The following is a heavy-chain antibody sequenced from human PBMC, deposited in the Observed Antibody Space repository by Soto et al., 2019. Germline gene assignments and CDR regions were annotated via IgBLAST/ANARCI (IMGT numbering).Heavy chain of an antibody. CDR3: ARADCTGAYCYSWPFNYGVDV. V-gene: IGHV3-33*08. D-gene: IGHD2-15*01. Sequence: QVQLVESGGGVVQPGGSLRLSCTTSGFTFNTYGMHWVRQAPGKGLEWVAIIWYDGSNKYYDDSVKGRFTISRDNSKNTLYLQMNSLRAEDTALYYCARADCTGAYCYSWPFNYGVDVWGQGTTVTVSS. CDR1: GFTFNTYG. CDR2: IWYDGSNK. J-gene: IGHJ6*02.